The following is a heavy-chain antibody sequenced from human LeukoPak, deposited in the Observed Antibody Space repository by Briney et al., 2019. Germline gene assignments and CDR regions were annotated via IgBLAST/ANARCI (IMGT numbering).Heavy chain of an antibody. CDR2: ISGSGDST. CDR1: GFTFSSYA. CDR3: MKDPRGPDH. J-gene: IGHJ4*02. Sequence: PGGSLRLSCAASGFTFSSYAMSWVRQAPGKGLKWVSGISGSGDSTYYADSAKGRFTISRDNSKNTLYLQLNSLRVEDTAVYYCMKDPRGPDHWGQGTLVTVSS. V-gene: IGHV3-23*01. D-gene: IGHD3-10*01.